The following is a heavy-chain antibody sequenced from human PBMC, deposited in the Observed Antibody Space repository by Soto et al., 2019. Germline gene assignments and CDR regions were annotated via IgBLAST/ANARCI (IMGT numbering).Heavy chain of an antibody. CDR1: RYTFNSYG. CDR3: ATIDSSSVSLWYFDY. J-gene: IGHJ4*02. CDR2: ISAYNGNT. V-gene: IGHV1-18*01. Sequence: ASVKVSCKDSRYTFNSYGISLLRQDPGQGLEWMGWISAYNGNTNYAQKLQGRVTMTTDTSTSTAYMELRSLRSDDTAVYYCATIDSSSVSLWYFDYWGQGTLVTVSS. D-gene: IGHD6-6*01.